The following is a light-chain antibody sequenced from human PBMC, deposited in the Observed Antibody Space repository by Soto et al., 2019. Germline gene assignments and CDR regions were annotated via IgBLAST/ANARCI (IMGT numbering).Light chain of an antibody. CDR2: ATS. J-gene: IGKJ1*01. Sequence: DIQMTQSPSSLSASVVDRVTITCRASQGIGNDLGWYQQKPGKAPKRLIYATSSLQSGVPSRFSGSGSGTEFALTISSLQPDDVATYYCQQYNGYSRTFGQGTKVDIK. V-gene: IGKV1-17*01. CDR1: QGIGND. CDR3: QQYNGYSRT.